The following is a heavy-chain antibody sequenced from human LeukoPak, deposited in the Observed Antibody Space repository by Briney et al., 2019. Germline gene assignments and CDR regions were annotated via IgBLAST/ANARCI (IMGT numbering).Heavy chain of an antibody. D-gene: IGHD6-19*01. CDR1: GFTFSSYA. V-gene: IGHV3-23*01. J-gene: IGHJ4*01. CDR2: ISGSGGST. CDR3: AEDMTTAVAGTLFDC. Sequence: GGSLRLSCAASGFTFSSYAMSWVRQGPGKGLEWVSTISGSGGSTYYADSVKGRFTVSRDNSKNTLYLQMNSLRAEDTAVYYCAEDMTTAVAGTLFDCWGQGTLVTVSS.